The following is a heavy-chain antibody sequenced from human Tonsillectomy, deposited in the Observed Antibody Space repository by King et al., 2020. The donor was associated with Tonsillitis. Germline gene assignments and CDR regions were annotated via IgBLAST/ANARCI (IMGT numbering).Heavy chain of an antibody. CDR1: GVTFSSYG. J-gene: IGHJ4*02. CDR3: AKEEVGFDY. Sequence: QLVQSGGGVVQPGRSLRLSCAASGVTFSSYGMHWVRQAPGKGLEWVAVIAYDGSNKKYADSVKGRFTISRDNSKNTLYLQMNSLRVEDTAVYYCAKEEVGFDYWGQGTLVTVSS. CDR2: IAYDGSNK. V-gene: IGHV3-30*18.